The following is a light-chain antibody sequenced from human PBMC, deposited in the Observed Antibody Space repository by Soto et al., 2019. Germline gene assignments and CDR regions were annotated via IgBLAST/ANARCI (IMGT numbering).Light chain of an antibody. CDR1: LAIYNY. Sequence: DIQMTQSPSSLSASVGVRVTITCRASLAIYNYLAWYQQKPGKVPTLLISDASTLQSGVPSRFSGSGSGTDFTLTISSLQPEDVATYYCQRFSAVPTFGGGTKVEI. CDR3: QRFSAVPT. CDR2: DAS. J-gene: IGKJ4*01. V-gene: IGKV1-27*01.